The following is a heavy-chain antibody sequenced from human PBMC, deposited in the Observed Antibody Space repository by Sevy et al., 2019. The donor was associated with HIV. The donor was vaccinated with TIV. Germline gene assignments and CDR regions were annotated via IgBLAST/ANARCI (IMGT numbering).Heavy chain of an antibody. J-gene: IGHJ4*02. CDR3: AATKDYYDNSGSPFDY. CDR2: FDPEDGER. CDR1: GYTLTKLS. V-gene: IGHV1-24*01. D-gene: IGHD3-22*01. Sequence: ASVKVSCKVSGYTLTKLSMHWVRQAPGKRLEWMGSFDPEDGERMYAQKFQGRVTLTEDTSADTAYMELSGLRSEDTAVYYCAATKDYYDNSGSPFDYWGQGTLVTVSS.